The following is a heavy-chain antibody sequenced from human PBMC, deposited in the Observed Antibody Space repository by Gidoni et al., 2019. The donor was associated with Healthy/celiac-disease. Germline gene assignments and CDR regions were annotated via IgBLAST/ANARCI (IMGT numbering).Heavy chain of an antibody. CDR3: ARAGGSYDFWSGYPRGAFDI. Sequence: QVQLQQSGPGLVKPSQTLPLTCAISGDSVSSNSAAWNWIRQSPSRGLEWLGRTYYRSKWYNDYAVSVKSRITINPDTSKNQFSQQLNSVTPEDTAVYYCARAGGSYDFWSGYPRGAFDIWGQGTMVTVSS. J-gene: IGHJ3*02. D-gene: IGHD3-3*01. V-gene: IGHV6-1*01. CDR1: GDSVSSNSAA. CDR2: TYYRSKWYN.